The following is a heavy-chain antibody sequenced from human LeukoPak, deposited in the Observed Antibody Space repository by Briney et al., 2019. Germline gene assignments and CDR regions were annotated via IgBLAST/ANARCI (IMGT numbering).Heavy chain of an antibody. CDR2: ISSSGSTI. V-gene: IGHV3-48*03. J-gene: IGHJ4*02. CDR3: AELARNYVHPDY. CDR1: GFTFSSYE. Sequence: PPGGSLRLSCAASGFTFSSYEMNWVRQAPGKGLEWVSYISSSGSTIYYADSVKGRFTISRDNSKNSLYLQMNSLRTEDTALYYCAELARNYVHPDYWGQGTLVTVSS. D-gene: IGHD1-7*01.